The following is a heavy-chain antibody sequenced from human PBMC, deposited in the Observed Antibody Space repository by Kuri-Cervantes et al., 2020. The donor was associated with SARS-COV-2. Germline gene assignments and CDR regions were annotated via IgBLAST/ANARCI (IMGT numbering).Heavy chain of an antibody. CDR2: INPSGGST. Sequence: ASVKVSCKASGYTFTSYYTHWVRQAPGQGLEWMGIINPSGGSTSYAQKFQGRVTMTRDTSISTAYMELSRLRSDDTAVYYCARDSPFWDYVWGKRFDPWGQGTLVTVSS. V-gene: IGHV1-46*01. D-gene: IGHD3-16*01. CDR3: ARDSPFWDYVWGKRFDP. J-gene: IGHJ5*02. CDR1: GYTFTSYY.